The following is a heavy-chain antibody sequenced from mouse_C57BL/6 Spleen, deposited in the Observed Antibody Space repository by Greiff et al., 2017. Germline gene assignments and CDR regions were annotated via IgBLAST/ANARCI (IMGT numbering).Heavy chain of an antibody. CDR3: ARGLPPFDY. CDR2: IYPGDGDT. J-gene: IGHJ2*01. Sequence: QVQLQQSGPELVKPGASVKISCKASGYAFSSSWMNWVKQRPGKGLEWIGRIYPGDGDTNYNGKFKGKATLTADKSSSTAYMQHSSLTSEGSAVYFCARGLPPFDYRGQGTPLTVSS. D-gene: IGHD2-2*01. CDR1: GYAFSSSW. V-gene: IGHV1-82*01.